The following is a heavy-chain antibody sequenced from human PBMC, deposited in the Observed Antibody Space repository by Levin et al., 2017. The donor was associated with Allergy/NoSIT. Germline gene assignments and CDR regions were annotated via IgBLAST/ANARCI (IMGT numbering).Heavy chain of an antibody. Sequence: AGGSLRLSCAASGFTFSNYAMNWVRQAPGKGLEWVSSISTSSNYIYYADSVKGRFTISRDNAKNSLYLQMNSLRAEDTAVYYCARTPGGVVAGQLWGPGTLVTVSS. J-gene: IGHJ4*02. D-gene: IGHD6-19*01. CDR2: ISTSSNYI. CDR1: GFTFSNYA. V-gene: IGHV3-21*01. CDR3: ARTPGGVVAGQL.